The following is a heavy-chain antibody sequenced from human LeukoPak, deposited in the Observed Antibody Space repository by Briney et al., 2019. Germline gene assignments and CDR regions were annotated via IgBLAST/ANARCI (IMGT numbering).Heavy chain of an antibody. V-gene: IGHV3-30*18. J-gene: IGHJ3*02. D-gene: IGHD6-19*01. CDR3: AKLAVAGTGVAFDI. CDR2: ISYDGSNK. Sequence: GGSLRLSCAASGFTFSSYGMHWVRQAPGKGLEWVAVISYDGSNKYYADSVKGRFTISRDNSKNTLYLQMNSLRAEDTAVYYCAKLAVAGTGVAFDIWGQGTMVTVPS. CDR1: GFTFSSYG.